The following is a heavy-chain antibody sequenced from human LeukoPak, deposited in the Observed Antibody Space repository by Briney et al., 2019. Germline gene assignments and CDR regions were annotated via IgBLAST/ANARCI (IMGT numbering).Heavy chain of an antibody. CDR1: GFTFSNYA. V-gene: IGHV3-23*01. J-gene: IGHJ4*01. CDR3: AKDLGGNYLFFDY. Sequence: GESLRLSCAASGFTFSNYAMNWVRQAPGKGLEWVSSISGSGGSTYYADSVKGRFTISRDKSKNTLYLQMNSLRAEDTAVYYCAKDLGGNYLFFDYWGQGTLVTVSS. D-gene: IGHD4-23*01. CDR2: ISGSGGST.